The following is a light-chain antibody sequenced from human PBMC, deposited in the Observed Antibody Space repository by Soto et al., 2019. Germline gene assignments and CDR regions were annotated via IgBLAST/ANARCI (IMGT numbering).Light chain of an antibody. CDR2: AAS. V-gene: IGKV1-39*01. Sequence: DIQMTQSLPSLSASVGDRVTINCLASQSITNYLNWYQQNPGKAPQLLIYAASNLQSGVPSRFSGSGSGTDFTLTISSLQPEDFASYYCQQTYSTPVTFGGGTKVEIK. J-gene: IGKJ4*01. CDR3: QQTYSTPVT. CDR1: QSITNY.